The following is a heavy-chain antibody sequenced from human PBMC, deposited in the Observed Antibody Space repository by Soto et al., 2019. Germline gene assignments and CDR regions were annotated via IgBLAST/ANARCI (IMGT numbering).Heavy chain of an antibody. CDR1: GGSISSSSYY. V-gene: IGHV4-39*01. D-gene: IGHD6-13*01. CDR2: IYYSGST. Sequence: PSETLSLTCTVSGGSISSSSYYWGWIRQPPGKGLEWIGSIYYSGSTYYNPSLKSRVTISVDTSKNQFSLKLSSVTAADTAVYYCARSRIAAAGTGENYYYYGMDVWGQGTTVTVSS. J-gene: IGHJ6*02. CDR3: ARSRIAAAGTGENYYYYGMDV.